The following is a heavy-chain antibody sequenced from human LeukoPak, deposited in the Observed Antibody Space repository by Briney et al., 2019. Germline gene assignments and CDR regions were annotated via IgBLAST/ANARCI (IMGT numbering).Heavy chain of an antibody. CDR2: SSGYNGNT. D-gene: IGHD2-15*01. V-gene: IGHV1-18*01. Sequence: ASVKVSCKASGYTFTSYGISWVRQAPGQGLEWMGWSSGYNGNTNYAQKLQGRVTMTTDTSTSTAYMELRSLRSDDTAVYYCARGNYCSGGSCYDGAFDYWGQGTLVTVSS. J-gene: IGHJ4*02. CDR1: GYTFTSYG. CDR3: ARGNYCSGGSCYDGAFDY.